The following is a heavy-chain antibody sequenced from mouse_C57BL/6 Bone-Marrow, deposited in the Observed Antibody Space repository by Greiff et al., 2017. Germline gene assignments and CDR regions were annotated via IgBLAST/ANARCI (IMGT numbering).Heavy chain of an antibody. CDR1: GFNIKDDY. CDR2: IEPENGDT. V-gene: IGHV14-4*01. CDR3: TTAITTVSRGYAMDY. J-gene: IGHJ4*01. D-gene: IGHD1-1*01. Sequence: EVQLQQSGAELVRPGASVKLSCTASGFNIKDDYMHWVKQRPEQGLEWIGWIEPENGDTEYASKFQGKATITADTSSNTAYLQLSSLTSEDTAVYYCTTAITTVSRGYAMDYWGQGTSVTVSS.